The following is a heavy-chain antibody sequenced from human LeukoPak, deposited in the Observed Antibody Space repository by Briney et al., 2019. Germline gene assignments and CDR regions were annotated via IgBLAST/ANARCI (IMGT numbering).Heavy chain of an antibody. CDR3: ARTYDSSGYYQDY. CDR1: RFTVSSNY. D-gene: IGHD3-22*01. J-gene: IGHJ4*02. V-gene: IGHV3-66*01. Sequence: GGSLRLSCAASRFTVSSNYMSWVRQAPGKGLEWVSVIYSGGSTYYADSVKGRFTISRDNSKNTLYLQMNSLRAEDTAVYYCARTYDSSGYYQDYWGQGTLVTVSS. CDR2: IYSGGST.